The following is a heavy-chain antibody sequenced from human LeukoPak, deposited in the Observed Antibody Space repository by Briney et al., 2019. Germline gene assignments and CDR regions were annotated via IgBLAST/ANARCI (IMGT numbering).Heavy chain of an antibody. Sequence: ASVKVSCKISGYTLSELSMHWVRQAPGKRLEWMGGFDPENDETIYAQKLQGRVTMTEDTSTDTAYMELSSLRSEDTAVYYCATFNQRTMITFGGVINDYWGQGTLVTVSS. V-gene: IGHV1-24*01. CDR1: GYTLSELS. D-gene: IGHD3-16*02. J-gene: IGHJ4*02. CDR2: FDPENDET. CDR3: ATFNQRTMITFGGVINDY.